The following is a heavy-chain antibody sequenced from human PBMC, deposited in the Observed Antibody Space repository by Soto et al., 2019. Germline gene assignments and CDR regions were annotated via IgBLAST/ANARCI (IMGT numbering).Heavy chain of an antibody. D-gene: IGHD3-3*01. J-gene: IGHJ3*02. CDR3: ARGLTYDFSPRAFDI. V-gene: IGHV3-30-3*01. CDR1: GFTFSSYA. CDR2: ISYDGSNK. Sequence: PGGSLRLSCAASGFTFSSYAMHWVRQAPGKGLEWVAVISYDGSNKYYADSVKGRFTISRDNSKNTLCLQMNSLRAEDTAVYYCARGLTYDFSPRAFDIWGQGTMVTVSS.